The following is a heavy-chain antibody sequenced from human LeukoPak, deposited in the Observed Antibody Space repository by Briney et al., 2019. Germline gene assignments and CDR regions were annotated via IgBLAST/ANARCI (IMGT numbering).Heavy chain of an antibody. CDR2: INHSGST. V-gene: IGHV4-34*01. CDR3: ARRVEYCSGGSCYITYNWLDP. J-gene: IGHJ5*02. Sequence: SETLSLTCTVSGGSISSYFWSWIRQPPGKGLEWIGEINHSGSTNYNPSLKSRVTISVDTSKNQFSLKLSSVTAADTAVYYCARRVEYCSGGSCYITYNWLDPWGQGTLVTVSS. CDR1: GGSISSYF. D-gene: IGHD2-15*01.